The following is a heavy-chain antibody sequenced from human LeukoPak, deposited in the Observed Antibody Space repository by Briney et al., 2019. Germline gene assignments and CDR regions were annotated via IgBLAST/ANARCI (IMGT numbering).Heavy chain of an antibody. D-gene: IGHD4-17*01. CDR3: ARDAEPLDYGDYGWFDP. J-gene: IGHJ5*02. CDR1: GGSISSSSYY. CDR2: IYTSGST. V-gene: IGHV4-61*02. Sequence: PSETLSLTCTVSGGSISSSSYYWSWIRQPAGKGLEWIGRIYTSGSTNYNPSLKSRVTISVDTSKNQFSLKLSSVTAADTAVYYCARDAEPLDYGDYGWFDPWGQGTLVTVSS.